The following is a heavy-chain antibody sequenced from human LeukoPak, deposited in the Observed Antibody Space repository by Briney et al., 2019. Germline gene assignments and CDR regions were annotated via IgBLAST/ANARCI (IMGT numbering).Heavy chain of an antibody. Sequence: TSETLSLTCTVSGGSVSSSSHYWAWIRQPPGKGLEWIGSINYGGSTYYNPSLKSRITISVDTSKNQFSLKLSSVTAADTAVYYCAKGCSTSRLHQFVRLGSDYYGMDVWGQGTTVTVSS. V-gene: IGHV4-39*07. D-gene: IGHD3-10*01. CDR2: INYGGST. J-gene: IGHJ6*02. CDR1: GGSVSSSSHY. CDR3: AKGCSTSRLHQFVRLGSDYYGMDV.